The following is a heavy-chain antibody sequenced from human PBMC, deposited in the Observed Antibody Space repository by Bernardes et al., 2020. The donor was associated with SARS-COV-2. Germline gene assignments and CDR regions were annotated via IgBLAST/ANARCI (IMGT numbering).Heavy chain of an antibody. D-gene: IGHD2-2*01. CDR2: INSASSTI. CDR3: AREQVGPEFRYFDF. CDR1: GFIFHTHT. J-gene: IGHJ2*01. V-gene: IGHV3-48*01. Sequence: GGSLRLSCTASGFIFHTHTMNWVRQAPGKGLEWVSYINSASSTIYYADSVRGRFAVSRDNDKNSLYLQMSSLRADDTAVYYCAREQVGPEFRYFDFWGRGTLVTVSS.